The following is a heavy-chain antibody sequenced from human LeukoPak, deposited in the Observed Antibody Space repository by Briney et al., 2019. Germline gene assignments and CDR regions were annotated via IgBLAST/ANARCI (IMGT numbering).Heavy chain of an antibody. J-gene: IGHJ3*02. V-gene: IGHV5-51*01. D-gene: IGHD6-13*01. CDR1: GYRFTSYW. Sequence: GESLKISCKGSGYRFTSYWIGWVRQMPGKGLEWMGIIYPGDSDTRYSPSFQGQVTISADKSISTAYLQWSSLKASDTAMYYCASPAPYSSSWARDAFDIWGQGTMVTVSS. CDR2: IYPGDSDT. CDR3: ASPAPYSSSWARDAFDI.